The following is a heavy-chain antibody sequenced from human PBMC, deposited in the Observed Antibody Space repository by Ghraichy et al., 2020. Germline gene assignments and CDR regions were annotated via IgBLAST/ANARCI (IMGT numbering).Heavy chain of an antibody. J-gene: IGHJ6*03. Sequence: SQTLSLTCAISGDSVSSNSAVWHWIRQSPSRGLEWLGRTYYRSKWYNDYAVSVRSRISINPDTSKNQFYLQLNSVTPEDTAVYYCARSPEITIIYYMAVWGKGTAVTVSS. CDR2: TYYRSKWYN. D-gene: IGHD3-10*01. V-gene: IGHV6-1*01. CDR3: ARSPEITIIYYMAV. CDR1: GDSVSSNSAV.